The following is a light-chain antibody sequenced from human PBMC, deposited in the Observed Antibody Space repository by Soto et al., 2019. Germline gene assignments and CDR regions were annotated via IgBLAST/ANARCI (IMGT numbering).Light chain of an antibody. V-gene: IGKV1-39*01. Sequence: DIEMTQSPSSLSASVGDRVTITCRASQNISTYLNWYQQKPGKAPKLLIYAASSLESGVPSRFSGSGSGTDFTLTISSLQPEDFVSYYCQQTFETPRTFGQGTKVEVK. CDR3: QQTFETPRT. CDR2: AAS. CDR1: QNISTY. J-gene: IGKJ1*01.